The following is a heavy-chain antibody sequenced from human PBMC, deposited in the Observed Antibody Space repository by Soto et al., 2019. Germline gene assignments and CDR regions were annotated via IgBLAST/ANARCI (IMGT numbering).Heavy chain of an antibody. CDR3: VNSLGYYGSGSYHLGLP. CDR2: ISGSGGST. D-gene: IGHD3-10*01. CDR1: GFTFSSYA. J-gene: IGHJ5*02. Sequence: EVQLLESGGGLVQPGGSLRLSCAASGFTFSSYAMSWVRQAPGKGLEWLSAISGSGGSTYYADSVKSRFTTSRDNSKKTLYLQKNRLGAEDTAVYYCVNSLGYYGSGSYHLGLPWGQGTLVTVSS. V-gene: IGHV3-23*01.